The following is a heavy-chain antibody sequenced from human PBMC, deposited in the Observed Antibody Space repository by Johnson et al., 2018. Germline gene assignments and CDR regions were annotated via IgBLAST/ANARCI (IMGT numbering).Heavy chain of an antibody. V-gene: IGHV3-74*02. CDR3: TRGSLGAFDM. CDR2: IHSDGSNT. D-gene: IGHD6-6*01. Sequence: VQLVQSGGGVVQPGRSLRLSCAASGFTFSRYWMHWVRQAPGTGLVWVSRIHSDGSNTNYAASVKGRFTISRDNAKNMLYLQMNSPRVEDTAVYYCTRGSLGAFDMWGQGTMVTVSS. CDR1: GFTFSRYW. J-gene: IGHJ3*02.